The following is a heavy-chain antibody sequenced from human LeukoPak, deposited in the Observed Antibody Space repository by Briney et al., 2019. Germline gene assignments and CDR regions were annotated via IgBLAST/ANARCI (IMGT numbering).Heavy chain of an antibody. J-gene: IGHJ4*02. Sequence: SVKVSCKASGGTFSSYAVSWVRQAPGQGLEWMGGIIPIFGTANYARKFQGRVTITTDESTSTAYMELSSLRSEDTAVYYCAVGLGYCSSTSCYPVFDYWGQGTLVTVSS. V-gene: IGHV1-69*05. CDR1: GGTFSSYA. CDR3: AVGLGYCSSTSCYPVFDY. CDR2: IIPIFGTA. D-gene: IGHD2-2*01.